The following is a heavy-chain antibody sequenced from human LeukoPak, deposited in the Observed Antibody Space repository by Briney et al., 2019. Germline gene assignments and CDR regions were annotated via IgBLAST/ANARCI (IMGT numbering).Heavy chain of an antibody. CDR2: FDPEDGET. CDR1: GYTLTELS. J-gene: IGHJ4*02. D-gene: IGHD2-2*01. CDR3: ATTIFGNPKYIVVVPTN. Sequence: ASVKVSCKVSGYTLTELSMHWVRQAPGKGLEWMGGFDPEDGETIYAQKFQGRVTMTEDTSADTAYMELSSLRSEDTAVYYCATTIFGNPKYIVVVPTNWGQGTLVTVSS. V-gene: IGHV1-24*01.